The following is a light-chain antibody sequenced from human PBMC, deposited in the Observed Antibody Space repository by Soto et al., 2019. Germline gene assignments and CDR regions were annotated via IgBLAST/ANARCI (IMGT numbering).Light chain of an antibody. J-gene: IGLJ2*01. CDR1: SSNIGAGFD. V-gene: IGLV1-40*01. Sequence: QPVLTQPPSVSGAPGQRVTISCTGSSSNIGAGFDVHWYQKIPGTAPKLLIYGNYNRPSGVPDRFSGSKSGTSASLAITGLQAEDEADYYCQSYDRLSGPVAFGGGTKLTVL. CDR2: GNY. CDR3: QSYDRLSGPVA.